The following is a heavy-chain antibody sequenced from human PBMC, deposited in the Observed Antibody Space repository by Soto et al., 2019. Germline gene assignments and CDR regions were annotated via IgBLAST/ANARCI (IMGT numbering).Heavy chain of an antibody. Sequence: EVQLVESGGDLAKPGGSLRLSCAVSGFTFSYAWMNWVRQAPGKGLEWVGRIKSKTDGGTTDYAAPVKGRFTISRDDSRNMVFLQMNSLGTEYTAVYYCATGGGDLLYWGQGTRVTVSS. CDR2: IKSKTDGGTT. V-gene: IGHV3-15*07. CDR1: GFTFSYAW. J-gene: IGHJ4*02. CDR3: ATGGGDLLY. D-gene: IGHD3-16*01.